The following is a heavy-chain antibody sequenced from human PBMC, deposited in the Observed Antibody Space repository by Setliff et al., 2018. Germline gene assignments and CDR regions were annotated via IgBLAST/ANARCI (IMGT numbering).Heavy chain of an antibody. CDR3: ARLGSARYDSSGYYPDNWFDP. CDR1: GCSISSSSYY. Sequence: SETLSLTCAVYGCSISSSSYYWGWIRQPPGQGLEWNGSIYYSGSTYYNPSLKSRVTISVDTSNNQFPLKLSSATAEDTAVYYCARLGSARYDSSGYYPDNWFDPWGQGTLVTVSS. D-gene: IGHD3-22*01. V-gene: IGHV4-39*01. CDR2: IYYSGST. J-gene: IGHJ5*02.